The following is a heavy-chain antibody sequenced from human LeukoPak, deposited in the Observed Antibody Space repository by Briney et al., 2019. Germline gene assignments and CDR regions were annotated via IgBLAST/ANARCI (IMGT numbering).Heavy chain of an antibody. CDR2: ISASGDTT. CDR1: GFTFSIYV. Sequence: PGGALRLSCAASGFTFSIYVMSWGRQAPGKGLEWVSTISASGDTTYYADSVKGRFTISRDNSKNALYLQMNSLRAEDTALYYCAKDSPDIRIFGALDYWGQGTLVTVSS. J-gene: IGHJ4*02. D-gene: IGHD3-3*01. CDR3: AKDSPDIRIFGALDY. V-gene: IGHV3-23*01.